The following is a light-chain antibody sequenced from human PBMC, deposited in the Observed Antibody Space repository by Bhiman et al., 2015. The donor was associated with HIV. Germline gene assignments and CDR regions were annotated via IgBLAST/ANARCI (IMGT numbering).Light chain of an antibody. V-gene: IGLV2-14*03. J-gene: IGLJ1*01. CDR3: SSLTSSLSYV. Sequence: QSALTQPASVSGSPGQSITISCTGTSSDIGGYNYVSWYQQHPGKAPKLLIFDVSNRPSGVCSRFSGSKSGNTASLTISGLQAEDEADYYCSSLTSSLSYVFGIGTNVTVL. CDR2: DVS. CDR1: SSDIGGYNY.